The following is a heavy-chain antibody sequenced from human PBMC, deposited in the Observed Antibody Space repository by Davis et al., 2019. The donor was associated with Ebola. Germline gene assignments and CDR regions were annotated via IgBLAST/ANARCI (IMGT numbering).Heavy chain of an antibody. CDR3: ARGSCSGGSCRSYYYYGMDV. CDR2: INSDGSST. CDR1: GFGFSNYW. D-gene: IGHD2-15*01. V-gene: IGHV3-74*01. J-gene: IGHJ6*02. Sequence: GESLKISCAASGFGFSNYWIHWVRQAPGKGLVWVSRINSDGSSTSYADSVKGRFTISRDNAKNTLYLQMNSLRAEDTAVYYCARGSCSGGSCRSYYYYGMDVWGQGTTVTVSS.